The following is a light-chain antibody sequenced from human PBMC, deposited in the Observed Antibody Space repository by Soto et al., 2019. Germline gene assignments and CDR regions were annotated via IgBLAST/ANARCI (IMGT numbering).Light chain of an antibody. Sequence: DIVMTQSPATLSVSPGERATLSCRASQSVSINLAWYQLKPGQGPRLLIYGASTMAPGIPARFSGSGSETEFTLKISSLQCEYFAIYYCQQYENWPPWTFGQGTKVEI. CDR3: QQYENWPPWT. V-gene: IGKV3-15*01. CDR1: QSVSIN. J-gene: IGKJ1*01. CDR2: GAS.